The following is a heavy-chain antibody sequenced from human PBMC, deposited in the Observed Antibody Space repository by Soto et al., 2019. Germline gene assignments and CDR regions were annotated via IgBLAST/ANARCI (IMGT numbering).Heavy chain of an antibody. Sequence: EVQLVESGGGLVQPGGSLRLSCAASGFTFSTYAMTWVRQAPGKGLEWVSGISGSGGSTYHADSVKGRFTISRDSSENTVYLQMNSLRAEDTAVYYCAKGVGARRYYFDYWGQGTLVTVSS. V-gene: IGHV3-23*04. CDR3: AKGVGARRYYFDY. D-gene: IGHD1-26*01. CDR1: GFTFSTYA. CDR2: ISGSGGST. J-gene: IGHJ4*02.